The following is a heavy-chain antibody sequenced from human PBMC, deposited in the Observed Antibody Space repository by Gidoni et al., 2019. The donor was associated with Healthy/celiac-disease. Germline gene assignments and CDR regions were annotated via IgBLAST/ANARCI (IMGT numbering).Heavy chain of an antibody. CDR1: GVTFDDYA. Sequence: EVQLVESGGGLVPPGRSLRLSCAASGVTFDDYAMHWVRQAPGKGLEWVSGISWNSGSIGYADSVKGRFTISRDNAKNSLYLQMNSLRAEDTALYYCAKGHGGSCYSPVDYWGQGTLVTVSS. V-gene: IGHV3-9*01. D-gene: IGHD2-15*01. J-gene: IGHJ4*02. CDR2: ISWNSGSI. CDR3: AKGHGGSCYSPVDY.